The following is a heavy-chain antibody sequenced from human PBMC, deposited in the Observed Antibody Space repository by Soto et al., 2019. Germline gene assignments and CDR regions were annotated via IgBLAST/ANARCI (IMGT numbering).Heavy chain of an antibody. J-gene: IGHJ3*02. V-gene: IGHV3-7*03. D-gene: IGHD7-27*01. Sequence: GGSLRLSCAASGFTFSSYWMSWVRQAPGKGLEWVANIKQDGSEKYYVDSVKGRFTISRDNAKNSLYLQMNSLRAEDTAVYYCARDRRWGSAGDAFDIWGQGTMVTVSS. CDR3: ARDRRWGSAGDAFDI. CDR1: GFTFSSYW. CDR2: IKQDGSEK.